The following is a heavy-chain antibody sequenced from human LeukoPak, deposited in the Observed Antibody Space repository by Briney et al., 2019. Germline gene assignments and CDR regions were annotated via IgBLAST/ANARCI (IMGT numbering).Heavy chain of an antibody. D-gene: IGHD2-15*01. Sequence: ASVKVSCKASGYTFTGYYMHWVRQAPGQGLEWMGRINPNSGGTNYAQKFQGRVTMTRDTSISTAYMELSRLRSDDTAVYYCSRGPGVGLLSRDYWGQGTLVTVSS. CDR1: GYTFTGYY. CDR2: INPNSGGT. CDR3: SRGPGVGLLSRDY. V-gene: IGHV1-2*06. J-gene: IGHJ4*02.